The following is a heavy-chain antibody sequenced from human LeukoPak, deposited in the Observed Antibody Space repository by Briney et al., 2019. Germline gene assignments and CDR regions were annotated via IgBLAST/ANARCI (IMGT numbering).Heavy chain of an antibody. V-gene: IGHV3-9*01. D-gene: IGHD2-2*01. J-gene: IGHJ4*02. CDR2: ISWDSGSI. Sequence: GGSLRLSCAASGFTFDDYAMHWVRQAPGKGLEWVSGISWDSGSIGYADSVKGRFTISRDNAKNSLYLQMNSLRAEDTALYYCAKGYCSSISCLVDYWGQGTLVTVSS. CDR3: AKGYCSSISCLVDY. CDR1: GFTFDDYA.